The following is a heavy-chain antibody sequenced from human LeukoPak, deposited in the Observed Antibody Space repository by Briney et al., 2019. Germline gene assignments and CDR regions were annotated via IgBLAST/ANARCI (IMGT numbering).Heavy chain of an antibody. V-gene: IGHV3-53*01. Sequence: PGGSLRLSCAASGFNVSSNYMSWVRQAPGRGLKWVSVIYTSGSTYYADSVRGRFTISRDNSKNTLYLQMNSLRAEDTAVYYCARSPMVRGVNNDAYWGQGTLVTVSS. CDR3: ARSPMVRGVNNDAY. J-gene: IGHJ4*02. D-gene: IGHD3-10*01. CDR1: GFNVSSNY. CDR2: IYTSGST.